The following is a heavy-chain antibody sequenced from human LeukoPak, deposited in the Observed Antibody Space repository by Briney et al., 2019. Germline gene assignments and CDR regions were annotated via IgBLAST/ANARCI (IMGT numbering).Heavy chain of an antibody. CDR2: IHNSGDKT. Sequence: GGSLRLSCAASGITFGTYAMTWVRQAPGKGLEWVSSIHNSGDKTFYSDSVRGRFTISRDNSKSTVYLQMNSLRADDTALYYCAKESGGDWGHFEYWGQGILVTVSS. V-gene: IGHV3-23*01. D-gene: IGHD2-21*01. J-gene: IGHJ4*02. CDR1: GITFGTYA. CDR3: AKESGGDWGHFEY.